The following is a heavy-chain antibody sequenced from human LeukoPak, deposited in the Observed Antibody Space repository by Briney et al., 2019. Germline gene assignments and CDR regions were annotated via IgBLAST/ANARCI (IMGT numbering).Heavy chain of an antibody. Sequence: SQTLSLTCAISGDSVSRDNVAWNWIRQSPSRGLEWPGRTYYRSKWYNDYAVSVNSRITINPDTSKNQFSLQLKSVTPEDTAVYYCARDHDYGNYGTYEDYWGQGTLVTVSS. D-gene: IGHD4-11*01. V-gene: IGHV6-1*01. J-gene: IGHJ4*02. CDR1: GDSVSRDNVA. CDR2: TYYRSKWYN. CDR3: ARDHDYGNYGTYEDY.